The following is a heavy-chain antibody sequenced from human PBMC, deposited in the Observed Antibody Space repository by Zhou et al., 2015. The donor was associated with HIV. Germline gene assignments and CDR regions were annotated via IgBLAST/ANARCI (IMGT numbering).Heavy chain of an antibody. CDR3: ARRSDISDYFDY. D-gene: IGHD3-3*02. CDR1: GYTFTTYG. CDR2: ISTYNANT. J-gene: IGHJ4*02. V-gene: IGHV1-18*01. Sequence: QVQLVQSGAEVKKPGASVKVSCKASGYTFTTYGISWVRQAPGQGLQWIGWISTYNANTNYAENLQGRVTMTTDTSTSTAYMELGSLRSDDTAVYYCARRSDISDYFDYWGQGTLVTVSS.